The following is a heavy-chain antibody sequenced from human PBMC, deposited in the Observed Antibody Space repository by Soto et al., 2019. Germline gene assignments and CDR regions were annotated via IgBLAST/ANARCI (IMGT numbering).Heavy chain of an antibody. D-gene: IGHD3-3*01. CDR1: GFFFSGNA. CDR3: AKDLHCWSANDH. J-gene: IGHJ4*02. V-gene: IGHV3-23*01. CDR2: IGSDGNP. Sequence: EVQLLESGGGLVQPGGSLRLSCTASGFFFSGNALCWVRQAPGKGLEWVSGIGSDGNPDYADSVKGRFTISRDNSRNTLVLQMNSLRVEDTALYYCAKDLHCWSANDHWGQGALVTVSS.